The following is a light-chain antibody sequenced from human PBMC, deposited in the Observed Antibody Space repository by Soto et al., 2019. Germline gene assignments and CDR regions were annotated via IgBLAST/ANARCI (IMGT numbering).Light chain of an antibody. Sequence: QSVLTQPASVSGSPGQSITISCTGTSSDVGGYNYVSWYQQHPGKAPKLMISDVSNRPSGVSYRFSGSKSGNTASLTISGLKVEDEADYYCASCKSSSSYFFGTVTKFTVL. CDR2: DVS. V-gene: IGLV2-14*03. CDR1: SSDVGGYNY. CDR3: ASCKSSSSYF. J-gene: IGLJ1*01.